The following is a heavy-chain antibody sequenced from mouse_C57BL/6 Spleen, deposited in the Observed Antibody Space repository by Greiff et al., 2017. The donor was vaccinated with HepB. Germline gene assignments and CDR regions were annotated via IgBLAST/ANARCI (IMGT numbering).Heavy chain of an antibody. V-gene: IGHV5-17*01. CDR3: ASRCCSSYYAMDY. D-gene: IGHD1-1*01. J-gene: IGHJ4*01. Sequence: EVKLVESGGGLVKPGGSLKLSCAASGFTFSDYGMHWVRQAPEKGLEWVAYISSGSSTIYYADTVKGRFTISRDNAKNTLFLQMTSLTSEDTAMYYCASRCCSSYYAMDYWGQGTSVTVSS. CDR1: GFTFSDYG. CDR2: ISSGSSTI.